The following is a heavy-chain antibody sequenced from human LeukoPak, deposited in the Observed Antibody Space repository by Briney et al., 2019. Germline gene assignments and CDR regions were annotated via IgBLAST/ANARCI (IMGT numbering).Heavy chain of an antibody. CDR1: GGPISRYY. CDR2: IYTSGTT. D-gene: IGHD2/OR15-2a*01. J-gene: IGHJ5*02. V-gene: IGHV4-4*07. Sequence: SETLSLTCTFSGGPISRYYWNWIRQPAGKGLEWIGRIYTSGTTSSNPSLKSRVTMSVDTSKNQFSLKLSSVTAADTAVYYCARDSQDSYRANRIFWFGPWGKGALVMVS. CDR3: ARDSQDSYRANRIFWFGP.